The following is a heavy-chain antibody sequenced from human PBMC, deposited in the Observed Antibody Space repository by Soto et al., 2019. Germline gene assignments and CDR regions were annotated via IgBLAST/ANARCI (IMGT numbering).Heavy chain of an antibody. CDR1: GYTFTSYG. Sequence: ASVKVSCKASGYTFTSYGISWVRQAPGQGLEWMGWISAYNGNTNYAQKLQGRVTMTTDTSTSTAYMELRSLRSDDTAVYYCAKWIQPYYYYGMDVWGQGTTVTVSS. D-gene: IGHD5-18*01. CDR3: AKWIQPYYYYGMDV. J-gene: IGHJ6*02. V-gene: IGHV1-18*01. CDR2: ISAYNGNT.